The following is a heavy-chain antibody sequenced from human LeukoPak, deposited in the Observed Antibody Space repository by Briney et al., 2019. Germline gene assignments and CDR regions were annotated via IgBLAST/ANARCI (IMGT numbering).Heavy chain of an antibody. J-gene: IGHJ4*02. Sequence: GGSLRLSCAASGFTFSSYGMHWVRQAPGKGLEWVAVIWYDGSNKYYADSVKGRFTISRDNSKNTLYLQMNSLRAEDTAVHYCARERRWGSSWYGDYWGQGTLVTVSS. CDR2: IWYDGSNK. D-gene: IGHD6-13*01. CDR1: GFTFSSYG. V-gene: IGHV3-33*01. CDR3: ARERRWGSSWYGDY.